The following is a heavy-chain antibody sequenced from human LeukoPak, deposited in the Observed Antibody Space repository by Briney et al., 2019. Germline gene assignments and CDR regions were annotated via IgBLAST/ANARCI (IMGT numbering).Heavy chain of an antibody. J-gene: IGHJ6*02. Sequence: SETLSLTCTVSGGSLSTSNYYWGWIRQPPGKGLEWIGSIYYGGNTYYNPSLKSRVTISVDTSKNQFSLKLTSVTAADTAVYASRPTTVTSIGWYYGLDVWGQGTTVTVSS. CDR3: RPTTVTSIGWYYGLDV. CDR2: IYYGGNT. D-gene: IGHD4-17*01. CDR1: GGSLSTSNYY. V-gene: IGHV4-39*07.